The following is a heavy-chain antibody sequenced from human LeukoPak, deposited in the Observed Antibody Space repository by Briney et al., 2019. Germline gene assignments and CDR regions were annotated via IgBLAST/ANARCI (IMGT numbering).Heavy chain of an antibody. CDR3: ARDGGYSYGNFDY. D-gene: IGHD5-18*01. CDR1: GGTFSSYA. J-gene: IGHJ4*02. CDR2: IIPIFGTA. Sequence: SVKVSCKASGGTFSSYAISWVRQAPGQGLEWMGGIIPIFGTANYAQKFQGRVTITADESTSTAYMELSSLRSEDTAVYCCARDGGYSYGNFDYWGQGTLVTVSS. V-gene: IGHV1-69*13.